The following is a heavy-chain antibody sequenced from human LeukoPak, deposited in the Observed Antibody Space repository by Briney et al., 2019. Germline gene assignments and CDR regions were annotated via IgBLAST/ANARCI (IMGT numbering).Heavy chain of an antibody. Sequence: GGSLRLSCAASGFTFSDYNMRWIRQTPGKGLEWVSSISRSGSTKYYADSVKGRFTISRDNAKNSLYLQMNSLRAEDTALYYCAKDRSSGYSYGYLGYWGQGTLVTVSS. V-gene: IGHV3-11*01. CDR3: AKDRSSGYSYGYLGY. J-gene: IGHJ4*02. D-gene: IGHD5-18*01. CDR2: ISRSGSTK. CDR1: GFTFSDYN.